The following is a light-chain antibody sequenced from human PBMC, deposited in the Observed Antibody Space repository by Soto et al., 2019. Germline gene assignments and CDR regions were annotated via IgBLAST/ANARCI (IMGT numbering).Light chain of an antibody. CDR3: GSWDSSLHNYV. CDR1: SSNIGGNS. CDR2: DDD. J-gene: IGLJ1*01. Sequence: QSVLTQPPSVSAAPGQRVTISCSGSSSNIGGNSVSWYQQLPGTAPKLLIYDDDKRPSGIPDRFSGSKSGTSATLGITGFQTGDEADYYCGSWDSSLHNYVFGTGTKVTVL. V-gene: IGLV1-51*01.